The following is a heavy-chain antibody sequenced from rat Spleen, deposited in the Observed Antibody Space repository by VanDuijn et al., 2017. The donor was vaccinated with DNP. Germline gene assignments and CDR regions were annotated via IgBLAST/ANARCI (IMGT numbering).Heavy chain of an antibody. J-gene: IGHJ2*01. D-gene: IGHD4-3*01. Sequence: EVQLVESGGGLVQPGRSLKLSCAASGFTFSDYYMAWVRQAPTKGLEWVASISYDGGSTYSRDSVKGRFTISRDKARSTLYLQMERLRSEDTATYYCARWYNSGPDYWRQGVLVTVAS. CDR2: ISYDGGST. CDR3: ARWYNSGPDY. V-gene: IGHV5-7*01. CDR1: GFTFSDYY.